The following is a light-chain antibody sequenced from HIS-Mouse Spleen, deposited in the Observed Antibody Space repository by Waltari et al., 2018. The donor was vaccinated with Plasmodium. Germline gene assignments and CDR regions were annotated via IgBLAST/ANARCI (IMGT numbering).Light chain of an antibody. Sequence: SYELTQPPSVSVSPGQTARITCSGDELPKKYAYRDQQKYGQAPVLVIYADSERPSGIPERFSCSSSGTMATLTISGAQVEDEADYYCYSTDSSGNHRVFGGGTKLTVL. CDR2: ADS. CDR3: YSTDSSGNHRV. J-gene: IGLJ3*02. CDR1: ELPKKY. V-gene: IGLV3-10*01.